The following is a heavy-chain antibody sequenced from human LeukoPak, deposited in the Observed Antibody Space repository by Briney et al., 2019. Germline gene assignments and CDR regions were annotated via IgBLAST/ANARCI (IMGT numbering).Heavy chain of an antibody. D-gene: IGHD5-12*01. CDR3: ARDSGRRGGYSV. V-gene: IGHV4-59*01. J-gene: IGHJ4*02. CDR2: IYYSGST. Sequence: SETLSLTCTVSGGSISSYYWSWIRQPPGKGLEWIGYIYYSGSTNYNPSLKSRVTISVDTSKNQFSLKLSSVTAADTAVYYCARDSGRRGGYSVWGQGTLVTVSS. CDR1: GGSISSYY.